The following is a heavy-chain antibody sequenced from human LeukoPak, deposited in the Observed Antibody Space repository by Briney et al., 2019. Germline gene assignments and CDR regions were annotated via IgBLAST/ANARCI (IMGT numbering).Heavy chain of an antibody. CDR2: VSGSGTLV. CDR3: ARATRIEGLDP. Sequence: GGSLRLSCAASGFSFSTHSMNWVRQAPGKGLEWISYVSGSGTLVYYADSVRGRFTISRDNAKNSLYLQMNSLRADDTAVYYCARATRIEGLDPWGQGTLVTVSS. CDR1: GFSFSTHS. J-gene: IGHJ5*02. V-gene: IGHV3-48*01.